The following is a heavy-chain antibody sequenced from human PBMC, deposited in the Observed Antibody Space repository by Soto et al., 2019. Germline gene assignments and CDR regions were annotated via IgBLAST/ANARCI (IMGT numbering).Heavy chain of an antibody. J-gene: IGHJ4*02. D-gene: IGHD3-3*01. CDR2: IIPIFGTA. Sequence: QVQLVQSGAEVKKPGSSVKVSCKASGGTFSSYAISWVRQAPGQGLEWMGGIIPIFGTANYAQKFQGRVTITADEATTKAYMELRSLRAEDTAVYYWARSMDFWSGYAFGYYFDYWGQGTLVTVSS. CDR3: ARSMDFWSGYAFGYYFDY. CDR1: GGTFSSYA. V-gene: IGHV1-69*01.